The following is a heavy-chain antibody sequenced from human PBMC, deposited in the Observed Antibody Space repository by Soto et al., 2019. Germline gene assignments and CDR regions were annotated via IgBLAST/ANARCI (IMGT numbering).Heavy chain of an antibody. Sequence: QVKLVQSGAEVKKPGSSVKVSCKASGGTFSSYAISWVRQAPGQGLEWMGGIIPIFGTANYAQKFQGRVTITADESTSTAYMELSSLRSEDTAVYYCASEHAHSSGPENPHAFDIWGQGTMVTVSS. CDR1: GGTFSSYA. D-gene: IGHD3-22*01. V-gene: IGHV1-69*12. CDR3: ASEHAHSSGPENPHAFDI. J-gene: IGHJ3*02. CDR2: IIPIFGTA.